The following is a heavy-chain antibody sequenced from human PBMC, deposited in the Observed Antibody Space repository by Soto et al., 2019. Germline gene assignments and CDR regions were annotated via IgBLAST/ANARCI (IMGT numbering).Heavy chain of an antibody. V-gene: IGHV5-51*01. Sequence: PGESLKISCKSFGYSFTNYWSAWVRQMPGKGLEWVGIIYPGDSDTRYSPSFQGQVTISADKSISTAYLQWSSLKASDTAMYYCARRPLESRHRSHFMFLDYWGQGTLVTVSS. D-gene: IGHD3-10*02. J-gene: IGHJ4*02. CDR3: ARRPLESRHRSHFMFLDY. CDR1: GYSFTNYW. CDR2: IYPGDSDT.